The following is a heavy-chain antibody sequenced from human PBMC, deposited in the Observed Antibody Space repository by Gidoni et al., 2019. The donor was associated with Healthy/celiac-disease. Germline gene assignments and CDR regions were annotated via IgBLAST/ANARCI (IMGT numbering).Heavy chain of an antibody. J-gene: IGHJ6*02. CDR1: GGTFRSYA. V-gene: IGHV1-69*04. D-gene: IGHD5-12*01. CDR3: ASWAYGYNYYYGMDV. Sequence: QVQLVHSGAEVTKPGSSVQVSCKASGGTFRSYAISWVRQAPGQGLEWMGRLIPILGIVNYAHKFQGSVTITADKSTSTSYMELSSLRSEDTAVYYCASWAYGYNYYYGMDVWGQGTTVTVSS. CDR2: LIPILGIV.